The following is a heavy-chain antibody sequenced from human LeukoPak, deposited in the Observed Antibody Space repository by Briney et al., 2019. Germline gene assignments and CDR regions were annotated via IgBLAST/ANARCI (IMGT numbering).Heavy chain of an antibody. CDR3: ARRPTALYYFDS. J-gene: IGHJ4*02. CDR1: GGSISSSNPY. Sequence: SETLSLTCSVSGGSISSSNPYWDWIRQPPGKGLEWIGHIYYSGSTSYNPSLKSRLTMAVDTSKNQFSLKLSSVTAADTAVYYCARRPTALYYFDSWGQGALVTVSS. V-gene: IGHV4-39*01. CDR2: IYYSGST. D-gene: IGHD6-25*01.